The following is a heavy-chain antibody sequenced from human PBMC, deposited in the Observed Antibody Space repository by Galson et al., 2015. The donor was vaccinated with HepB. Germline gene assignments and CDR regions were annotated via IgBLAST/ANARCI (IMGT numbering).Heavy chain of an antibody. CDR3: ARDTNVLTSWGDGAFDI. Sequence: SLRLSCAASGFTFSSYAMHWVRQAPGKGLEWVAVITYDGSNKYYADSVKGRFTISRDNSKNTLYLQMNSLRAEDTAVYYCARDTNVLTSWGDGAFDIWGQGTMVTVSS. CDR1: GFTFSSYA. J-gene: IGHJ3*02. D-gene: IGHD2-2*01. V-gene: IGHV3-30-3*01. CDR2: ITYDGSNK.